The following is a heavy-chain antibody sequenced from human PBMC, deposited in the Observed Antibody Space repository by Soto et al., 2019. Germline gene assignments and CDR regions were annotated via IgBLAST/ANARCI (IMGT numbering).Heavy chain of an antibody. V-gene: IGHV3-23*01. CDR3: AKENTPDYGDYVDY. CDR1: GFTFSSSA. Sequence: PGGSLRLSCAAYGFTFSSSAMSWVRQAPGKGLKWISSISGSGTSTYYADSVKGRFTISRANSKNTMYLQMNSLRAEDTALYFCAKENTPDYGDYVDYWGQGTLVTVSS. D-gene: IGHD4-17*01. J-gene: IGHJ4*02. CDR2: ISGSGTST.